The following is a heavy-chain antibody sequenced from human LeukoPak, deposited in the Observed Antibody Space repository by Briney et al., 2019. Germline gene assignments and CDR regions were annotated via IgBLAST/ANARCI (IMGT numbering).Heavy chain of an antibody. J-gene: IGHJ4*02. CDR2: INPNSGGT. D-gene: IGHD2-2*02. CDR1: GYTFTSYY. V-gene: IGHV1-2*02. CDR3: ARDGCSSTSCYTGVDY. Sequence: GASVKVSCKASGYTFTSYYMHWVRQAPGQGLEWMGWINPNSGGTNYAQKFQGRVTMTRDTSISTAYMELSRLRSDDTAVYYCARDGCSSTSCYTGVDYWGQGTLVTVSS.